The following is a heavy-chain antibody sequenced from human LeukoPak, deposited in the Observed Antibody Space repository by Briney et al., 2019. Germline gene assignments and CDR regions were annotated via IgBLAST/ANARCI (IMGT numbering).Heavy chain of an antibody. CDR2: IKSRSAGGTI. D-gene: IGHD4-17*01. CDR1: GFTFNNAW. J-gene: IGHJ4*02. V-gene: IGHV3-15*01. CDR3: TTDLGDYGDYIRE. Sequence: GGSLRLSCAASGFTFNNAWMSWIRQVPGKGLEWVGRIKSRSAGGTIDYPALVKGRFIISRDDSKNMLYLQMNSLKIEDTAVYYCTTDLGDYGDYIREWGQGTLVTVSS.